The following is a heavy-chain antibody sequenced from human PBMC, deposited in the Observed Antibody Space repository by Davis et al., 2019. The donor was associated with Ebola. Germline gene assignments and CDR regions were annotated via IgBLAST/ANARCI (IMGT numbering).Heavy chain of an antibody. J-gene: IGHJ3*02. CDR3: ASLRRTITGMDDAFDI. CDR1: GNTFTSHW. CDR2: IYTGDSDT. V-gene: IGHV5-51*01. Sequence: GESLKISCKDSGNTFTSHWIGWVRQVPGKGLEWMGIIYTGDSDTRYSPSFRGQATISADKSSKTAFLQWSSLKASDTAIYYCASLRRTITGMDDAFDIWGQGTMVTVSS. D-gene: IGHD1-20*01.